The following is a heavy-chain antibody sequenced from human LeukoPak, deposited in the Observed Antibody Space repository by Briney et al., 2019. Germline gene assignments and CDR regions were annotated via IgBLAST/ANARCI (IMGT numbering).Heavy chain of an antibody. Sequence: SEALSLTCTVSGGSTSSYYWSWIRQPAGRGLEWIGRIYTSGSTNYNPSLKSRVTMSVDTSKNQFSLKLSSVTAADTAVYYCASGVKDWFDPWGQGTLVTVSS. V-gene: IGHV4-4*07. J-gene: IGHJ5*02. CDR1: GGSTSSYY. CDR2: IYTSGST. CDR3: ASGVKDWFDP. D-gene: IGHD3-3*01.